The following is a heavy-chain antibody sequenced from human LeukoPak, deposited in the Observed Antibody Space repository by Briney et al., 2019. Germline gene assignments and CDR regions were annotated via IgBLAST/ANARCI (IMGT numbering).Heavy chain of an antibody. V-gene: IGHV3-23*01. D-gene: IGHD3-9*01. Sequence: GGSLRLSCAASGFTFSSYAMSWVRQAPGKGLEWVSAISGSGGSTYYADSVKGRFTISRDNSKNTLYLQMNSLRAEDTAVYYCAKAVHYDNLAGPGRDHYYYYGMDVWGQGTTVTVSS. CDR2: ISGSGGST. CDR1: GFTFSSYA. J-gene: IGHJ6*02. CDR3: AKAVHYDNLAGPGRDHYYYYGMDV.